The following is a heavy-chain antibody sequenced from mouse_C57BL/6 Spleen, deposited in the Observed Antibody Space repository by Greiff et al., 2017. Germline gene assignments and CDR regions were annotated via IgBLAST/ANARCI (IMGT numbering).Heavy chain of an antibody. CDR2: IDPNSGGT. Sequence: QVQLKQPGAELVKPGASVKLSCKASGYTFTSYWMHWVKQRPGRGLEWIGRIDPNSGGTKYNEKFKSKATLTVDKPSSTAYMQLSSLTSEDSAVYYCASPYGNYALAYWGQGTLVTVSA. J-gene: IGHJ3*01. CDR3: ASPYGNYALAY. CDR1: GYTFTSYW. V-gene: IGHV1-72*01. D-gene: IGHD2-1*01.